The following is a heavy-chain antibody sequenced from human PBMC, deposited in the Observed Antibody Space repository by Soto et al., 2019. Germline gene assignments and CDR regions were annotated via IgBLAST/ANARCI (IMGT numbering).Heavy chain of an antibody. V-gene: IGHV1-46*01. CDR1: GYTFTSYY. CDR2: INPSGGST. D-gene: IGHD5-12*01. CDR3: ARDRTGDGYNAYYYYYGMDV. Sequence: ASVKVSCKASGYTFTSYYMHWVRQAPGQGLEWMGIINPSGGSTSYAQKFQGRVTMTRDTSTSTVYMELSSLRSEDTAVYYCARDRTGDGYNAYYYYYGMDVWGQGTTVTVSS. J-gene: IGHJ6*02.